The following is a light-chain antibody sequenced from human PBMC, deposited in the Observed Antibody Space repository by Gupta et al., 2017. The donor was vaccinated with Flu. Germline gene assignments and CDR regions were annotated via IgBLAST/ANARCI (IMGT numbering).Light chain of an antibody. V-gene: IGKV1-9*01. CDR2: AVS. J-gene: IGKJ4*01. CDR1: QAISPS. CDR3: QQFYPYPVT. Sequence: DIQFTQSPSFLSASVGDRVAMTCRASQAISPSLAWYQQKSGEGPKLLIYAVSTLHTAVPSRFSGSGSGKEFTLTISSLQHEDFGIYYCQQFYPYPVTFGGGTKVEIK.